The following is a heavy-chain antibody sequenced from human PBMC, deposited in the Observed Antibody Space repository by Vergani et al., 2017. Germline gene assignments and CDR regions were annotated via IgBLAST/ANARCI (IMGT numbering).Heavy chain of an antibody. J-gene: IGHJ2*01. Sequence: QVQLQESGPGLVKPSQTLSLTCTVSGGSISSGSYHWSWIRQPAGKGLEWIGRIYTSGSTNYNPSLKSRVTMSVDTSKNQFSLKLSSVTAADTAVYYCAREYSSSSGHYRYFDLWGRGTLVTVSS. V-gene: IGHV4-61*02. CDR1: GGSISSGSYH. CDR2: IYTSGST. CDR3: AREYSSSSGHYRYFDL. D-gene: IGHD6-6*01.